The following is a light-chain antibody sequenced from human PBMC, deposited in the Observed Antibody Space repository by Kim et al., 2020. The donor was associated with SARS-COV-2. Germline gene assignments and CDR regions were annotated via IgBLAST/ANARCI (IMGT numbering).Light chain of an antibody. CDR2: DAS. CDR1: QRISSW. CDR3: QQYNSYSPLT. V-gene: IGKV1-5*01. Sequence: DIQMTQSPSTLSASVGDRVSITCRASQRISSWLAWYQQKPGKDPKLLIYDASSLESGVPSRFSGSGSGTEFTLTISSLQPDDFATYYCQQYNSYSPLTFGGGTKVDIK. J-gene: IGKJ4*01.